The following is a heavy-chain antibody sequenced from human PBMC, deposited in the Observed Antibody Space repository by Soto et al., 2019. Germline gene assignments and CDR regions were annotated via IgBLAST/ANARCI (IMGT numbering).Heavy chain of an antibody. J-gene: IGHJ6*03. V-gene: IGHV4-34*01. CDR3: ARGLILWFGELSRRGGYYYYMDV. D-gene: IGHD3-10*01. Sequence: QVQLQQWGAGLLKPSETLSLTCAVYGGSFSGYQWSWIRQTPGKGLEWIGGISDGRDINYNPSLKRRVTILVDSPKKEISLRLSSVTAADTAVYYCARGLILWFGELSRRGGYYYYMDVWGKGTPVTVSS. CDR1: GGSFSGYQ. CDR2: ISDGRDI.